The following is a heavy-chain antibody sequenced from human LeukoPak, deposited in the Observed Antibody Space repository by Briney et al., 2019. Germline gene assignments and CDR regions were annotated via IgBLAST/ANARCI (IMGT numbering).Heavy chain of an antibody. CDR1: GGSISSGNW. V-gene: IGHV4-4*02. Sequence: SGTLSLTCAVSGGSISSGNWWSWVRQPPGKGLEWIGEISHSGRTTYNPSLKSRVTISVDKSNNHFSLRLNSVAAADTAVYYCARGRSGYSYGLDYWGQGTLVTVSS. J-gene: IGHJ4*02. CDR2: ISHSGRT. CDR3: ARGRSGYSYGLDY. D-gene: IGHD5-18*01.